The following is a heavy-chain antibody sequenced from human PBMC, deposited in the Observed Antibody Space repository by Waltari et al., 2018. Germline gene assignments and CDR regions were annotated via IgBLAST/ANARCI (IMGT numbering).Heavy chain of an antibody. D-gene: IGHD3-22*01. CDR1: GYTFTSYD. V-gene: IGHV1-8*01. CDR2: MNPNSGNT. CDR3: ARGWGLDDSSGQTFRY. J-gene: IGHJ4*02. Sequence: QVQLVQSGAEVKKPGASVKVSCKASGYTFTSYDINWVRQATGQGLEWMGWMNPNSGNTGYAQKVQVRVTMTRNTSISTAYMELSSLRSEDTAVYYCARGWGLDDSSGQTFRYWGQGTLVTVSS.